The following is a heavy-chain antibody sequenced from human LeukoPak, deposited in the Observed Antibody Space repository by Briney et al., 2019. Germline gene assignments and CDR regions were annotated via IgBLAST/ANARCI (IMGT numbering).Heavy chain of an antibody. J-gene: IGHJ4*02. CDR2: IYYTGST. CDR3: ARESGSSGWYDY. CDR1: GGSISSYY. D-gene: IGHD6-19*01. V-gene: IGHV4-59*01. Sequence: SETLSLTCTVSGGSISSYYWSWIRRPPGKGLEWIGYIYYTGSTNYNPSLKSRVTISVDTSKNQFSLKLNSVTAADTAAYYCARESGSSGWYDYWGQGTLVTVSS.